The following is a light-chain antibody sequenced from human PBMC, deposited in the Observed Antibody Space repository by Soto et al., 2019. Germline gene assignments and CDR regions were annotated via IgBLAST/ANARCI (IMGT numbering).Light chain of an antibody. CDR2: GAA. J-gene: IGKJ3*01. Sequence: EIVLTQSPGTLSLSPGERASLSCRASKSVSSRYLAWYQQKPGQAPRLLIYGAASRATGIPDRFSGSGSGTDFTLTISRLEPEDFAVYYCQQYGSSPLTFGPGTKVDIQ. V-gene: IGKV3-20*01. CDR1: KSVSSRY. CDR3: QQYGSSPLT.